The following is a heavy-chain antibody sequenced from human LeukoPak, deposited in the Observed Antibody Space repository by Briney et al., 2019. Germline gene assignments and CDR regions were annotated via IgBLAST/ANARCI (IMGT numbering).Heavy chain of an antibody. J-gene: IGHJ6*03. D-gene: IGHD4-17*01. CDR1: GGSFSGYY. V-gene: IGHV4-59*01. CDR3: ARGSTVTYYYMDV. Sequence: SETLSLTCAVYGGSFSGYYWSWIRQPPGKGLEWIGYIYYSGSTNYNPSLKSRVTISVDTSKNQFSLKLSSVTAADTAVYYCARGSTVTYYYMDVWGKGTTVTVSS. CDR2: IYYSGST.